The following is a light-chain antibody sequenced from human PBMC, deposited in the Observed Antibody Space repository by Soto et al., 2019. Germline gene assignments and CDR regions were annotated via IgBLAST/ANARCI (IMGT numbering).Light chain of an antibody. CDR3: SSYAGSNNLGV. V-gene: IGLV2-8*01. CDR2: EVN. Sequence: QSVLTQPPSASGSPGQSVTISCTGTSSDVGGYDYVSWYQHHPGKAPKLMIYEVNKRPSGVPDRFSGSKSGNTASLTLSGLQADDEADYYCSSYAGSNNLGVFGTGTKLTVL. CDR1: SSDVGGYDY. J-gene: IGLJ1*01.